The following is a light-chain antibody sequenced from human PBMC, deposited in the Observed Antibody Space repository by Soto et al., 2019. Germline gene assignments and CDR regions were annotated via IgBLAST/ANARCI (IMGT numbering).Light chain of an antibody. J-gene: IGKJ3*01. Sequence: DIQMTQSPSSLSASVGDRVPITCQARQDISNYLNWYQQKPGKAPKLLIYDASNLETGVPSRFSGSGSGTDFTFTISSLQPEDIATYYCQQYDNLPPFRVTFGPGTKVDIK. CDR2: DAS. CDR1: QDISNY. V-gene: IGKV1-33*01. CDR3: QQYDNLPPFRVT.